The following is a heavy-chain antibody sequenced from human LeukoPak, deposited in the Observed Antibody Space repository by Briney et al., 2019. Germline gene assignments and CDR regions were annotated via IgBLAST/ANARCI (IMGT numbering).Heavy chain of an antibody. CDR2: IIPILGIA. V-gene: IGHV1-69*04. D-gene: IGHD1-26*01. CDR1: GYTFTGYY. CDR3: AREYSGRSGY. Sequence: SVKVSCKASGYTFTGYYMHWVRQTPGQGLEWMGRIIPILGIANYAQKFQGRVTITADKSTSTAYMELSSLRSEDTAVYYCAREYSGRSGYWGQGTLVTVSS. J-gene: IGHJ4*02.